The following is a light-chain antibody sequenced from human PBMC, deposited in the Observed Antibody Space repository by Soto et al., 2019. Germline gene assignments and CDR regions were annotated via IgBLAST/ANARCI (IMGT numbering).Light chain of an antibody. J-gene: IGKJ3*01. CDR3: QQRSNLLEIT. CDR2: DVS. CDR1: QSVSSD. V-gene: IGKV3-11*01. Sequence: EIVLTQSPATLSLSPGDRATLSCRASQSVSSDLAWFQQKPGQAPRLLIYDVSNMATGIPARFSGSGSGTDFTLTISCRVPEDVSASYCQQRSNLLEITFGPGTKVDIK.